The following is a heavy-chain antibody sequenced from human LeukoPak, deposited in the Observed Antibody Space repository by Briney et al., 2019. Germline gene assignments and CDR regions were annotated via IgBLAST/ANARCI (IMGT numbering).Heavy chain of an antibody. Sequence: GGSLRLSCAASGLTLSSYSMSWVRQAPGKGLEWVASTLSSDNYIYYADSVKGRFTISRDNAKNSLYLQMNSLRAEDTALYYCARDDYSGSYASDYWGQGTLVTVSS. CDR3: ARDDYSGSYASDY. V-gene: IGHV3-21*04. D-gene: IGHD1-26*01. CDR2: TLSSDNYI. CDR1: GLTLSSYS. J-gene: IGHJ4*02.